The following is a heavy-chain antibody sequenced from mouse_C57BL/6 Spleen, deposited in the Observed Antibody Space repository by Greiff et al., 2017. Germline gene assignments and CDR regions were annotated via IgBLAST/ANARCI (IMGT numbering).Heavy chain of an antibody. V-gene: IGHV1-50*01. CDR1: GYTFTSYW. Sequence: QVQLQQSGAELVKPGASVKLSCKASGYTFTSYWMQWVKQRPGQGLEWIGEIDPSDSYTNYNQKFKGKATLTVDTSSSTAYMQLSSLTSEDSAVYYCARRPLGYYAMDYWGQGTSVTVSS. CDR2: IDPSDSYT. J-gene: IGHJ4*01. CDR3: ARRPLGYYAMDY.